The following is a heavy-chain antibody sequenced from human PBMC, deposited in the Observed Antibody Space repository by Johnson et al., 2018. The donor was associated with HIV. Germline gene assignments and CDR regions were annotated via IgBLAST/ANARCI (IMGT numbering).Heavy chain of an antibody. CDR2: TPGGDGGT. Sequence: VQLVESGGGLVQPGRSLRLSCAASGFKYAASGLAFSNYAVKWVSHTPGGDGGTSFADSVRGRYIISRDNSKNTLYLQMNSLRAEDTAVYYCARYSSSSRDTFDIWGQGTMVTVSS. D-gene: IGHD6-13*01. CDR1: GFKYAAS. V-gene: IGHV3-23*04. CDR3: ARYSSSSRDTFDI. J-gene: IGHJ3*02.